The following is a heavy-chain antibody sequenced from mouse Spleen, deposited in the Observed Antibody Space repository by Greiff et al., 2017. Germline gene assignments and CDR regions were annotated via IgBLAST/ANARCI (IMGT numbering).Heavy chain of an antibody. J-gene: IGHJ2*01. CDR1: GYTFTDYE. CDR2: IDPETGGT. D-gene: IGHD2-5*01. V-gene: IGHV1-15*01. Sequence: VKLMESGAELVRPGASVTLSCKASGYTFTDYEMHWVKQTPVHGLEWIGAIDPETGGTAYNQKFKGKAILTADKSSSTAYMELRSLTSEDSAVYYCTSYSKGYWGQGTTLTVSS. CDR3: TSYSKGY.